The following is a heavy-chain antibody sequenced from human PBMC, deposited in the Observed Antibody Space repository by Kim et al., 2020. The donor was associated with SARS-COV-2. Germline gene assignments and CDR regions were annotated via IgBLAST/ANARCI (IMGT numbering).Heavy chain of an antibody. J-gene: IGHJ4*02. CDR1: GFTFSSYW. V-gene: IGHV3-7*01. Sequence: GGSLRLSCAASGFTFSSYWMSWVRQAPGKGLEWVANIKQDGSEKYYVDSVKGRFTISRDNAKNSLYLQMNSLRAEDTAVYYCARDLGVGSGSYYNYWGQGTLVTVSS. CDR3: ARDLGVGSGSYYNY. CDR2: IKQDGSEK. D-gene: IGHD3-10*01.